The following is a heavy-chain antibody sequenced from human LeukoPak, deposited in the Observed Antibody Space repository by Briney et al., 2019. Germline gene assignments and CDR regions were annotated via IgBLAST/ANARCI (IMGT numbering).Heavy chain of an antibody. CDR3: AREMATIPYAFDI. CDR1: GFTFSNYA. D-gene: IGHD5-24*01. Sequence: PGGSLRLSCVVSGFTFSNYALSWVRQAPGKGLEWVSAISGTGGSRNYVDSVKGRFTISRDTSKNTQYLQMSSLRADQTALYYCAREMATIPYAFDIWAQGTMVTVSS. CDR2: ISGTGGSR. V-gene: IGHV3-23*01. J-gene: IGHJ3*02.